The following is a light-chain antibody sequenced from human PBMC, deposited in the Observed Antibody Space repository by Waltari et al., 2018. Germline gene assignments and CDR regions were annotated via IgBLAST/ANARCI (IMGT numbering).Light chain of an antibody. J-gene: IGKJ3*01. CDR2: AAS. CDR1: QGISSW. Sequence: DILMTQSPSSVSASVGDTVTITCRASQGISSWLAWYQQKRGKAPRLLMYAASNLQSGVPSRFSGSGSGTDFPLTISSLQPEDFATYYCQQANSFPFTFGPGTKVDIK. CDR3: QQANSFPFT. V-gene: IGKV1D-12*01.